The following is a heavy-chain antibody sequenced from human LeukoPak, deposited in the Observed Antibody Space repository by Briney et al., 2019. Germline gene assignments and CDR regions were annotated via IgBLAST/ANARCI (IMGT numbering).Heavy chain of an antibody. CDR1: GGSINTYF. V-gene: IGHV4-4*07. D-gene: IGHD1-1*01. J-gene: IGHJ4*02. CDR3: ARDRYGGIIDS. Sequence: SETLSPTCTVSGGSINTYFWTWIRQPAGKGLQWIGRIYPSGSTNYSPSLKSRLTMSVDTSNNQFSLKLSSVTAADTAVYYCARDRYGGIIDSWGQGTLVSVSS. CDR2: IYPSGST.